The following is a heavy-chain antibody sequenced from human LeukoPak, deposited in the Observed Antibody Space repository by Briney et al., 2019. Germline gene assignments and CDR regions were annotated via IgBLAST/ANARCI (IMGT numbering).Heavy chain of an antibody. CDR2: INPNSGGT. Sequence: ASVKVSCKASGYTFTGYYMHWVRQAPGQGLEWMGWINPNSGGTNYAQKFQGRVTMTRDTSISTAYMELSRLRSDDTAVYYCAIIPMVRGVMPLFPYWGQGTLVTVSS. J-gene: IGHJ4*02. CDR3: AIIPMVRGVMPLFPY. D-gene: IGHD3-10*01. V-gene: IGHV1-2*02. CDR1: GYTFTGYY.